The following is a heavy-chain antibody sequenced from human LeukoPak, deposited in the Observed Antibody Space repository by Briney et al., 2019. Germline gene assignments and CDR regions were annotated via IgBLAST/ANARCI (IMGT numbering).Heavy chain of an antibody. V-gene: IGHV3-23*01. Sequence: GGSLRLSCAASGFTFSSYAMNWVRQAPGKGLEWVSISGSGGDTYYADSVKGRFTISRDDSKNTLYLQMNSLRAEDTAVYYCAKARGATYGTYYFDYWGQGTLVTVSS. CDR1: GFTFSSYA. CDR3: AKARGATYGTYYFDY. J-gene: IGHJ4*02. CDR2: SGSGGDT. D-gene: IGHD4/OR15-4a*01.